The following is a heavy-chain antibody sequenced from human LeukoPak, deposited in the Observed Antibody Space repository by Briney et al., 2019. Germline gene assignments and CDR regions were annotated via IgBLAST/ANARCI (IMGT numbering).Heavy chain of an antibody. CDR2: INHSGST. V-gene: IGHV4-34*01. D-gene: IGHD3-16*01. CDR1: GGSFSGYY. Sequence: SETLSLTCAVYGGSFSGYYWSWIRQPPGKGLEWIGEINHSGSTNYNPSLKSRVTISVDTSKNQFSLKLSSVTAADTAVYYCASQYVWGNEYFDYWGQGTLVTVSS. CDR3: ASQYVWGNEYFDY. J-gene: IGHJ4*02.